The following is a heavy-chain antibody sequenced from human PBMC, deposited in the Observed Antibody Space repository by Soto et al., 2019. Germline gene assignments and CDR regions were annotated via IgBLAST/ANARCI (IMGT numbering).Heavy chain of an antibody. CDR2: VNDSGST. CDR3: ATDSATSYFGMDV. Sequence: TLSLTCAVYGGSFTGNYRSWIRQPPGKGLEWIGEVNDSGSTNFNPSLKSRVTISVDTSKKQFTLKLTSVTAADTAVYYCATDSATSYFGMDVWGHGTTVTVSS. D-gene: IGHD1-26*01. CDR1: GGSFTGNY. J-gene: IGHJ6*02. V-gene: IGHV4-34*01.